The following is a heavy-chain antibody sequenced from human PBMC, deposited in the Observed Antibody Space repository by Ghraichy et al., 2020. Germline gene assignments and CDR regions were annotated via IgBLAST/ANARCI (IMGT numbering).Heavy chain of an antibody. J-gene: IGHJ4*02. V-gene: IGHV3-74*01. Sequence: GGSLRLSCAASGFTLSNYWMHWVRQAPGKGLVWVSRINSYGSSTIYADSVKGRFTISRDNAKSTLYLQMNSLRAEDTAVYYCAREYCSGGRCCFGTGGSHFDDWCEGTMVTVST. CDR2: INSYGSST. CDR3: AREYCSGGRCCFGTGGSHFDD. D-gene: IGHD2-15*01. CDR1: GFTLSNYW.